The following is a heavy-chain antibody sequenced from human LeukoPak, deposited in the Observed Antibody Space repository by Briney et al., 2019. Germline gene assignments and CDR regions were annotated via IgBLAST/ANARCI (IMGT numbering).Heavy chain of an antibody. D-gene: IGHD6-13*01. Sequence: GGSLRLSCAASGFTFDDYGMSWVRQAPGKGLEWVSGINWNGDSTGYADSVKGRFTISRDNAKNSLYLQMNSLRAEDTALYYCARVAGSSSSYLTSWGGDYFDYWGQGTLVTVYS. J-gene: IGHJ4*02. CDR1: GFTFDDYG. CDR3: ARVAGSSSSYLTSWGGDYFDY. V-gene: IGHV3-20*04. CDR2: INWNGDST.